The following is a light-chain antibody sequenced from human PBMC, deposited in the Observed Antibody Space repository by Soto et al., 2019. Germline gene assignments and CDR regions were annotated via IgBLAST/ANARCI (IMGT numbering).Light chain of an antibody. CDR1: QSVNSSY. Sequence: EIVFTQSPGTLPLSRAETVALSCSAXQSVNSSYFSWCQQKSGQAPRXRXADXSSRATDSPDRLIGYGSGTDFTLTISGLEPEDFAVYYCQQYGSALSTVGQGTKVDIK. J-gene: IGKJ1*01. CDR3: QQYGSALST. V-gene: IGKV3-20*01. CDR2: DXS.